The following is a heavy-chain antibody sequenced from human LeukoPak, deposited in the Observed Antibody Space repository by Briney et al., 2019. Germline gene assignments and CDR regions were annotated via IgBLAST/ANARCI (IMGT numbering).Heavy chain of an antibody. CDR1: GGSISRHY. V-gene: IGHV4-59*11. CDR2: VHYSGNT. CDR3: SRDVYYYDMSCSVVGGFDP. D-gene: IGHD3-22*01. J-gene: IGHJ5*02. Sequence: PSETLSLTCAVSGGSISRHYWTWIRQSPGKGLEWIGNVHYSGNTNYNPSLKSRVTISVDTSGNQFSLKLSSVIAADTAVYHCSRDVYYYDMSCSVVGGFDPWGQGTLVTVSS.